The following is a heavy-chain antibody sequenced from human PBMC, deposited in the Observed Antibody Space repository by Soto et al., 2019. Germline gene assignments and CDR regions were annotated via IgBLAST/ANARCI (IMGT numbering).Heavy chain of an antibody. CDR1: GDTFNFYS. J-gene: IGHJ4*02. D-gene: IGHD3-22*01. Sequence: QVQLVQSGAEVKRPGSSVKVSCNASGDTFNFYSINWVRQAPGLGLEGMRMGNPIVSMSNYAQKFPGSVTMTADKSTSTAYMELSSLRSEETAIYYCTSSNGSRYPAFDYWGQGALVTVSS. CDR2: GNPIVSMS. V-gene: IGHV1-69*02. CDR3: TSSNGSRYPAFDY.